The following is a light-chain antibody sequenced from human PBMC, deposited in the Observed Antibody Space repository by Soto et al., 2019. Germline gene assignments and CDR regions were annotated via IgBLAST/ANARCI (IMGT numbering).Light chain of an antibody. CDR3: QQYNNWPFLLT. CDR1: QSVNNH. Sequence: EIVLTQSPATVSLSPGERATLSCRASQSVNNHLAWYQQRSGQSPRLLIYEASNRATGIPARFSGSGSVTDFTLNISSLEPEDFAVYYCQQYNNWPFLLTFGGGTKVEIK. V-gene: IGKV3-11*01. J-gene: IGKJ4*01. CDR2: EAS.